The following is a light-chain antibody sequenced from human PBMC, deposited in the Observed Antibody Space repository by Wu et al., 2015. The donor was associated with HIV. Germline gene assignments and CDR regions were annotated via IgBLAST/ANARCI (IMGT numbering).Light chain of an antibody. J-gene: IGKJ4*01. CDR1: QSVSSTF. CDR2: AAS. V-gene: IGKV3-20*01. CDR3: QQYSSYPLT. Sequence: EIVLTQSPDTLSLSPGERATLSCRASQSVSSTFLAWYQQKPGKPPKVLIYAASTLQSGVPSRFSGSGSGTDFTLTISSLQPEDFGTYYCQQYSSYPLTFGGGPKVEI.